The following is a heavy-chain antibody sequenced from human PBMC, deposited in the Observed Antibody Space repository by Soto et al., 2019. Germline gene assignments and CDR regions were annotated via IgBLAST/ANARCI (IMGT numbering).Heavy chain of an antibody. CDR2: ISGSGGST. CDR1: GFTFSSDA. D-gene: IGHD3-10*01. Sequence: PGGSLRLSCAASGFTFSSDAMSWVRQAPGKWLEWVSAISGSGGSTYYADSVKGRFTISRDNSKNTLYLQMNSLRAEDTAVYYCAKDRSRLNMVRGVIYGMDVWGQGTTVTVSS. CDR3: AKDRSRLNMVRGVIYGMDV. J-gene: IGHJ6*02. V-gene: IGHV3-23*01.